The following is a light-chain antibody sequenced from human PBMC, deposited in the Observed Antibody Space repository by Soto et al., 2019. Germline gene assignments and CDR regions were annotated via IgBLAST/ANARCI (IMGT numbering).Light chain of an antibody. V-gene: IGLV2-23*01. CDR1: SSVVGSYNL. CDR2: EGS. J-gene: IGLJ7*01. Sequence: QSALTQPASVSGSPGQSITISCTGTSSVVGSYNLVSWYQQHPGKAPKLMIYEGSKRPSGVSNRFSGSKSGNTASLTISGLQAEDEADYYCCSYAGSSTLAFGGGTQVNVL. CDR3: CSYAGSSTLA.